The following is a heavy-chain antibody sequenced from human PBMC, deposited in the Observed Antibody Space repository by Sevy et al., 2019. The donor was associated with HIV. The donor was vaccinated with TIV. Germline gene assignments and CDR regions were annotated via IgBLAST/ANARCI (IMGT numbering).Heavy chain of an antibody. CDR2: MKQDGSEK. J-gene: IGHJ4*02. Sequence: GGSLRLSCAASGFTFSSYWMSWVHQAPGKGLEWVATMKQDGSEKYYVDSVKGRFTTSRDNAKHSLYLQMNSLRAEDTDVYYCVREGLGGFSYSLDCWGQGTLVTVSS. CDR3: VREGLGGFSYSLDC. CDR1: GFTFSSYW. V-gene: IGHV3-7*01. D-gene: IGHD5-18*01.